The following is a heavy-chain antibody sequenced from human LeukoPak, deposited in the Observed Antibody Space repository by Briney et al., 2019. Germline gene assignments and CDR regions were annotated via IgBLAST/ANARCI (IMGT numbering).Heavy chain of an antibody. Sequence: ASVKVSCKASGYTFTSYDINWVRQATGQGLEWMGWMNPNSGNTGYAQKFQGRVTITRNTSISTAYMELSSLRSEDTAVYYCAQSPTNCGGDCYQFDYWGQGTLVTVSS. CDR2: MNPNSGNT. V-gene: IGHV1-8*03. D-gene: IGHD2-21*02. CDR1: GYTFTSYD. CDR3: AQSPTNCGGDCYQFDY. J-gene: IGHJ4*02.